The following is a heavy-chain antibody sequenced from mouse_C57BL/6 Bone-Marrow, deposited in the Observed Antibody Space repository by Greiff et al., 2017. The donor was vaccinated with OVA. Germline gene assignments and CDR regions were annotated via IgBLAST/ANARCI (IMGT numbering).Heavy chain of an antibody. CDR2: IFPGSGST. D-gene: IGHD2-5*01. CDR3: ASDSNYDWYFDV. Sequence: PEQGLEWIGWIFPGSGSTYYNEKFKGKATLTVDKSSSTAYMLLSSLTSEDSAVYFCASDSNYDWYFDVWGTGTTVTVSS. J-gene: IGHJ1*03. V-gene: IGHV1-75*01.